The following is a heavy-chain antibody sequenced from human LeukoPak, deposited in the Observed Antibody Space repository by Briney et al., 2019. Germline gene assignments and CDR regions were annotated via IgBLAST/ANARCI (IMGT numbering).Heavy chain of an antibody. CDR1: GFTFSSYA. D-gene: IGHD2-2*03. V-gene: IGHV3-30-3*01. J-gene: IGHJ3*02. CDR3: AKDGSVSRVDAFDI. CDR2: ISYDGDNK. Sequence: GGSLRLSCAASGFTFSSYAMSWVRQAPGKGLEWVAIISYDGDNKYYAASVEGRFTLSRDTSRNTLYLQMNSLRTEDSAVYHCAKDGSVSRVDAFDIWGQGTMVTVSS.